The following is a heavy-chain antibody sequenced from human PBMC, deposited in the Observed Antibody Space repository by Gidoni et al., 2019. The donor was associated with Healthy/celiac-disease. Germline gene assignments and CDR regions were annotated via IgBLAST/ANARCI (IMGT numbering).Heavy chain of an antibody. J-gene: IGHJ6*02. D-gene: IGHD2-2*01. CDR1: GFPFSSYS. CDR2: ISSSSSYI. Sequence: EVQLVESGGGVVSPGGSRRSSCASSGFPFSSYSMNWVRQAPGKGLEWVSSISSSSSYIYYADSVTGRFTISRDNAKNSLYLQMNSLRAEDTAVYYCARDSDIVVVPAAHGMDVWGQGTTVTVSS. V-gene: IGHV3-21*01. CDR3: ARDSDIVVVPAAHGMDV.